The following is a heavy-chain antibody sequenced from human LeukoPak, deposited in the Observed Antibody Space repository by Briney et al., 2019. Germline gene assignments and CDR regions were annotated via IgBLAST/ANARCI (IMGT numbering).Heavy chain of an antibody. V-gene: IGHV3-30-3*01. Sequence: PGRSLRLSCAASGFTFSSYAMHWVRQAPGKGLEWVAVISYDGSNKYYADSVKGRFTISRDNSKNTLYLQMNSLRAEDTAVYYCAREITMIVVVITGYFDYWGQGTLVTVSS. CDR1: GFTFSSYA. CDR3: AREITMIVVVITGYFDY. D-gene: IGHD3-22*01. CDR2: ISYDGSNK. J-gene: IGHJ4*02.